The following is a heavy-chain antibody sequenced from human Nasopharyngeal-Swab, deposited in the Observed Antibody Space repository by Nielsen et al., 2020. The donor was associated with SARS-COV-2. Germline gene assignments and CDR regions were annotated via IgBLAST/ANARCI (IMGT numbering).Heavy chain of an antibody. CDR1: GFTFSSYG. CDR3: AREVGFLGRSWFDP. J-gene: IGHJ5*02. V-gene: IGHV3-33*01. D-gene: IGHD1-26*01. Sequence: GESLKISCAASGFTFSSYGMHWVRQAPGKGLEWVAVIWYDGSNKYYADSVKGRFTISRDNSKNTMYLQMNSLRAEDTAVYYFAREVGFLGRSWFDPWGQGTLVTVSS. CDR2: IWYDGSNK.